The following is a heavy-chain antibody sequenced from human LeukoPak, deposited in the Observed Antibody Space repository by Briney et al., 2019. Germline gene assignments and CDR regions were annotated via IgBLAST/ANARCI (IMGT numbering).Heavy chain of an antibody. CDR1: GGSISSYY. D-gene: IGHD6-13*01. CDR2: IYTSGST. V-gene: IGHV4-4*07. CDR3: ARSRAAAGTFDY. Sequence: PSETLSLTCTVSGGSISSYYWSCIRQPAGKGLEWIGRIYTSGSTNYNPSPKSRVTMSVDTSKNQFSLKLSSATAADTAVYYCARSRAAAGTFDYWGQGTLVTVSS. J-gene: IGHJ4*02.